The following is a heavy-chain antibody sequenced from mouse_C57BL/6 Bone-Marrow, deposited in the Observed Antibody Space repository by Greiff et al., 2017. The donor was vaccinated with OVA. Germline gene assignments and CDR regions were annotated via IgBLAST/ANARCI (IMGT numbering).Heavy chain of an antibody. CDR2: ISSGSSTI. D-gene: IGHD1-1*01. CDR3: AMTTVVSYWYFDV. Sequence: EVNVVESGGGLVKPGGSLKLSCAASGFTFSDYGMHWVRQAPEKGLEWVAYISSGSSTIYYADTVKGRFTISRDNAKNTLFLQMTSLRSEDTAMYYCAMTTVVSYWYFDVWGTGTTVTVSS. CDR1: GFTFSDYG. J-gene: IGHJ1*03. V-gene: IGHV5-17*01.